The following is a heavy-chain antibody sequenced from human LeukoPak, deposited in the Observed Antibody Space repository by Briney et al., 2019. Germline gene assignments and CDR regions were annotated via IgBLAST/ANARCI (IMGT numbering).Heavy chain of an antibody. J-gene: IGHJ4*02. Sequence: PGGSLRLSCAASGFTFSSYSMNWVRQAPGKGLEWVSSISSSSSYIYYAESVKGRFTISRDNAKNSLYLQMNSLRVEDTAVYYCAKGRSGYSYTEPFDYWGQGTLVTVSS. CDR2: ISSSSSYI. CDR3: AKGRSGYSYTEPFDY. D-gene: IGHD5-18*01. CDR1: GFTFSSYS. V-gene: IGHV3-21*04.